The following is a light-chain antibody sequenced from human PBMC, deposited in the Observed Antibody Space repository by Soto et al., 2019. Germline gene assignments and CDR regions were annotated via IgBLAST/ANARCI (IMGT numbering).Light chain of an antibody. V-gene: IGKV3-11*01. CDR3: QHRSNWRPWLT. CDR2: YAS. CDR1: QSVSSY. Sequence: EIVLTQSPATLSLSPGERATLSCRASQSVSSYFAWYQQKPGQAPRLLIYYASNSATGIRARFSGSGSGTDLTLTLSSREREDYAVSFCQHRSNWRPWLTFGGGTKVEIK. J-gene: IGKJ4*01.